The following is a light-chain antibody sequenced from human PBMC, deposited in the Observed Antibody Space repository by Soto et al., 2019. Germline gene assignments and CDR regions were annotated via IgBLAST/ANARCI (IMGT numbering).Light chain of an antibody. V-gene: IGKV1-5*03. CDR1: QSISSW. CDR3: QQYNSYPWT. J-gene: IGKJ1*01. CDR2: KAS. Sequence: DIHMTHSPSSLSASVGDIVTTTCRAIQSISSWLAWYQQKPGKAPKLLIYKASTLGSGVPSTFSGSGSGTEFTLTINSLQPEDFATYYCQQYNSYPWTFGQGTKVDIK.